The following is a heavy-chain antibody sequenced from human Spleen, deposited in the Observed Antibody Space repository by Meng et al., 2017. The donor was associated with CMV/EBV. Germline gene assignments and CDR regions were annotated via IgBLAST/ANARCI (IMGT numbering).Heavy chain of an antibody. CDR2: FFHSGDT. Sequence: SETLSLTCTVSDVSISNTTFFWGWIRQPPGKGLEWIGSFFHSGDTYSNPSRRSRVAISVDTSKNQFSLRLNSVTATDPAVYYCARHLRGYSWPKSDWGQGTLVTVSS. CDR1: DVSISNTTFF. D-gene: IGHD1-26*01. V-gene: IGHV4-39*01. CDR3: ARHLRGYSWPKSD. J-gene: IGHJ4*02.